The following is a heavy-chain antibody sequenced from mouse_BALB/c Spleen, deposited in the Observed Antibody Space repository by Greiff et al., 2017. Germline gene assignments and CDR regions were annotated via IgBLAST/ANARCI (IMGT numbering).Heavy chain of an antibody. CDR2: ISSGSSTI. CDR1: GFTFSSFG. V-gene: IGHV5-17*02. Sequence: EVNLVESGGGLVQPGGSRKLSCAASGFTFSSFGMHWVRQAPEKGLEWVAYISSGSSTIYYADTVKGRFTISRDNPKNTLFLQMTSLRSEDTAMYYCARGDDYWGQGTTLTVSS. J-gene: IGHJ2*01. CDR3: ARGDDY.